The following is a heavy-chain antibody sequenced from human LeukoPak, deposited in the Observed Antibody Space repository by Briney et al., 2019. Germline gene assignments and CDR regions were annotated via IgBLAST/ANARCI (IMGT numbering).Heavy chain of an antibody. CDR2: IIPILGIA. D-gene: IGHD5-18*01. CDR1: GGTFSSYT. V-gene: IGHV1-69*16. CDR3: ARGWVKAMVTLGMDV. Sequence: SVKVSCKASGGTFSSYTISWVRQAPGQGLEWMGRIIPILGIANYAQKFQGRVTITTDESTSTAYMELSSLRSEDTAVYYCARGWVKAMVTLGMDVWGKGTTVTVSS. J-gene: IGHJ6*03.